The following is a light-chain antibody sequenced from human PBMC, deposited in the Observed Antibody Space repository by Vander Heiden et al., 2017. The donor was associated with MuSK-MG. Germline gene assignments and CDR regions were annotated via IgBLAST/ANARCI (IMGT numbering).Light chain of an antibody. J-gene: IGKJ5*01. V-gene: IGKV3-11*01. CDR1: QSAGSS. Sequence: EIVLTQSPATLSLSPGDRATLSCRASQSAGSSLAWYQQKPGQAPRLLIYDAYNRAPGIPARFSGSGSRTDFSLTISSLDPEDFAVYDGQHRITFGQGTRLEIK. CDR3: QHRIT. CDR2: DAY.